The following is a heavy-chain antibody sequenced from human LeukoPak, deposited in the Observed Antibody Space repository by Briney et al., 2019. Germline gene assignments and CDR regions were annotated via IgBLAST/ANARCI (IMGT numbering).Heavy chain of an antibody. CDR1: GFIFSSYS. CDR2: ISSSSYI. J-gene: IGHJ4*02. Sequence: GGSLRLSCAASGFIFSSYSMNWVRQAPGKGLEWVSSISSSSYIYYADSVKGRFTISRDNAKNSLYLQMNSLRAEDTAVYYCARAPSPLAVAGTDYWGQGTLVTVSS. V-gene: IGHV3-21*01. D-gene: IGHD6-19*01. CDR3: ARAPSPLAVAGTDY.